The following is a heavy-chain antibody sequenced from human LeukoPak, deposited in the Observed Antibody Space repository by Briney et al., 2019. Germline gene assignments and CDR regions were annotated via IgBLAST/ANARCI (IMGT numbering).Heavy chain of an antibody. CDR2: ISAYNGNT. CDR1: GYTFTSYG. D-gene: IGHD3-22*01. CDR3: ARTTKTYYYDYRQPAHFGY. V-gene: IGHV1-18*01. J-gene: IGHJ4*02. Sequence: GASVKVSCKASGYTFTSYGISWVRQAPGQGLEWMGWISAYNGNTNYAQKLQGRVTMTTDTSTSTAYMELRSLRSDDTAVYYCARTTKTYYYDYRQPAHFGYWGQGTLVTVSS.